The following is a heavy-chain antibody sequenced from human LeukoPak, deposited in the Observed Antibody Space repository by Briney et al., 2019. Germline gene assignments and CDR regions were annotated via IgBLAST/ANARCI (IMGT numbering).Heavy chain of an antibody. CDR3: ARGVTMVRPYYYGMDV. CDR2: IYYSGST. D-gene: IGHD3-10*01. Sequence: SETLSLTCTVSGGSISSFYWSWIRQPPGKGLEWIGYIYYSGSTNYNPSLKSRVTISLDTSKNQFSLKLSSVTAADTAVYYCARGVTMVRPYYYGMDVWGQGTTVTVSS. J-gene: IGHJ6*02. V-gene: IGHV4-59*01. CDR1: GGSISSFY.